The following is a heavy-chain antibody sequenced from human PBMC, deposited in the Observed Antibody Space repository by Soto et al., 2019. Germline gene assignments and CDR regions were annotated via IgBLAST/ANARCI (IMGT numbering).Heavy chain of an antibody. J-gene: IGHJ5*02. Sequence: EVRLLESAGGLAQPGGSRGLSCAASGFTFSSSAMNWVRQAPGKGLEWVSSIRVGGGDTFYADSVRGRFTVSRDISRNTLYLQMNSLRAEDTAIYYCAKCSVGTVRTTGWRNWFDPWAQGTLVTVSS. CDR2: IRVGGGDT. CDR3: AKCSVGTVRTTGWRNWFDP. D-gene: IGHD1-1*01. CDR1: GFTFSSSA. V-gene: IGHV3-23*01.